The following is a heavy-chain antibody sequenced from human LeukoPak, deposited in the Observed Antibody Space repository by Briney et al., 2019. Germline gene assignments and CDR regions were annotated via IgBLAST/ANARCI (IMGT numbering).Heavy chain of an antibody. CDR3: ARGLYYHDSSGYYYAFDC. J-gene: IGHJ4*02. D-gene: IGHD3-22*01. CDR1: GFTFSNYN. CDR2: ISSGSGYI. Sequence: GGSLRLSCAASGFTFSNYNMNWVRQAPGKGLEWVSSISSGSGYIYYADSVKGRFTISRDNAKNSLYLQMNSLRAEDTAVYYCARGLYYHDSSGYYYAFDCWGQGTLVTVSS. V-gene: IGHV3-21*01.